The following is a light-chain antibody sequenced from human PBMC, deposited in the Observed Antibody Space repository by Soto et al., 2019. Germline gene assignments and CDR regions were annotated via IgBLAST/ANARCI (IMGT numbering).Light chain of an antibody. CDR3: QQRSSLFT. J-gene: IGKJ4*01. V-gene: IGKV3D-20*02. CDR1: QSVTSSY. CDR2: GAS. Sequence: EIVLTQSPGTLSLSPGERATLSCRASQSVTSSYLAWYQQKPGQAPRLVMYGASIRTSGIPDRFSGSGSGTDFTLTISRLEPEDFAVYYCQQRSSLFTFGGGTKVEIK.